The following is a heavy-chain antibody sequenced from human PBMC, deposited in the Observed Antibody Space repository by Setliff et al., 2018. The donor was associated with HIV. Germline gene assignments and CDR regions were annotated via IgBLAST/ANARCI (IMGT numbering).Heavy chain of an antibody. V-gene: IGHV2-5*01. J-gene: IGHJ4*02. CDR1: GFSLNTPGLG. CDR3: AHRPLSADDFDY. Sequence: SGPTLVHPTQTLTLTCTFSGFSLNTPGLGVGWIRQPPGEALEWLALIYWNNDKRYNPSLGSRLSITKDTSKNLVVLVMTNTDAVDTATYYCAHRPLSADDFDYWGQGTQVTVS. CDR2: IYWNNDK.